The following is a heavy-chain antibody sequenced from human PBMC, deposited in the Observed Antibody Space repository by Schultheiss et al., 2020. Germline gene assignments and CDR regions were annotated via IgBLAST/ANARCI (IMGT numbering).Heavy chain of an antibody. CDR1: GGSFSGYY. J-gene: IGHJ5*02. CDR2: INHSGST. V-gene: IGHV4-34*01. D-gene: IGHD2-2*01. CDR3: ARVGPRYCSSTSCYVWFDP. Sequence: SETLSLTCAVYGGSFSGYYWSWIRQPPGKGLEWIGEINHSGSTNYNPSLKSRVTISVDTSKNQFSLKLSSVTAADTAVYYCARVGPRYCSSTSCYVWFDPWGQGTLVTVSS.